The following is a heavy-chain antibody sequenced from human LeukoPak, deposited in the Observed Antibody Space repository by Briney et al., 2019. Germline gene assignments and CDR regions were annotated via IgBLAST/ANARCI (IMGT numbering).Heavy chain of an antibody. CDR2: ISANNGNT. D-gene: IGHD3-10*01. CDR3: ARATYYYGSGSYKDPADYLQH. Sequence: ASVKVSCKASGYTFTGYYMHWVRKTPGQGLEWMGWISANNGNTNHAQKLQGRVTMTTDTSTSTAYMELRLLRSDDTAIYYCARATYYYGSGSYKDPADYLQHWGQGTLVTASS. CDR1: GYTFTGYY. V-gene: IGHV1-18*04. J-gene: IGHJ1*01.